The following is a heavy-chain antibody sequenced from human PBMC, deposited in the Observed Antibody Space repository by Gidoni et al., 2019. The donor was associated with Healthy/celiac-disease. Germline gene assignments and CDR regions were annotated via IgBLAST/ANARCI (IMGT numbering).Heavy chain of an antibody. Sequence: VQLVQSGAEVQKPGSSVKVSCTASGGTFSSYAISWVRQAPGQGLEWMGGIIPSCGTANYAQKVQGRVTITADESTSTAYMELSSLRAEDTAVYYCARGVVAAAVAEYFQHWGQGTLVTVSS. D-gene: IGHD6-13*01. CDR1: GGTFSSYA. V-gene: IGHV1-69*01. CDR3: ARGVVAAAVAEYFQH. J-gene: IGHJ1*01. CDR2: IIPSCGTA.